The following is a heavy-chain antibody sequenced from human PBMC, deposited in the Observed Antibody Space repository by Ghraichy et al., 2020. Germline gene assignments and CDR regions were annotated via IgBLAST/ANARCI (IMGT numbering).Heavy chain of an antibody. Sequence: GGSLRLSCAASGFTFSSYAMHWVRQAPGKGLEWVAVISYDGSNKYYADSVKGRFTISRDNSKNTLYLQMNSLRAEDTAVYYCARGTLLWFGEAAYDGFDIWGQGTMVTVSS. CDR3: ARGTLLWFGEAAYDGFDI. D-gene: IGHD3-10*01. J-gene: IGHJ3*02. CDR1: GFTFSSYA. CDR2: ISYDGSNK. V-gene: IGHV3-30*04.